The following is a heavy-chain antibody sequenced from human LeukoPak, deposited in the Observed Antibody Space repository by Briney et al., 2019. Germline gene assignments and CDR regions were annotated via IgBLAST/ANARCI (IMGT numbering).Heavy chain of an antibody. Sequence: PGGSLRLSCAAPGFTVSSNYMSWVRQAPGKGLEWVSFIYSGGTTYYADSVKGRFTISRDNSKNTLYLQMNSLRAEDTAVYYCARERLIAGSTVFDYWGQGTLVTVSS. V-gene: IGHV3-53*01. CDR2: IYSGGTT. CDR1: GFTVSSNY. CDR3: ARERLIAGSTVFDY. D-gene: IGHD2/OR15-2a*01. J-gene: IGHJ4*02.